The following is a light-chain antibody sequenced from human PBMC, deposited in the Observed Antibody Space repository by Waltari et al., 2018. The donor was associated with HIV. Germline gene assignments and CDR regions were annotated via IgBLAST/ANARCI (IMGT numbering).Light chain of an antibody. CDR3: QQYDTYPLT. J-gene: IGKJ4*01. V-gene: IGKV1-9*01. CDR2: IAS. Sequence: DIQLTQSPSFLSASIGARVTITCRAAQGIGSSLAWYQAKPGRAPKLLVYIASILQAGVPLRFGGSGSGTEFTLTVSSLQPEDFAAYYCQQYDTYPLTFGGGTKVEIK. CDR1: QGIGSS.